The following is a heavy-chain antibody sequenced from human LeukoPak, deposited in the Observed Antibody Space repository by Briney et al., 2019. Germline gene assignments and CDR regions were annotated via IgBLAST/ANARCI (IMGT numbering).Heavy chain of an antibody. CDR3: ARWSAYSNWFDP. J-gene: IGHJ5*02. Sequence: PSETLSLTCTVSGGSISSYYWSWIRQPPGKGLEWIGYIYYSGSTNYNPSLKSRVTISVDTSKNQFSLKLSSVTAADTAVYYCARWSAYSNWFDPWGQGTLVTVSS. D-gene: IGHD4-11*01. V-gene: IGHV4-59*08. CDR2: IYYSGST. CDR1: GGSISSYY.